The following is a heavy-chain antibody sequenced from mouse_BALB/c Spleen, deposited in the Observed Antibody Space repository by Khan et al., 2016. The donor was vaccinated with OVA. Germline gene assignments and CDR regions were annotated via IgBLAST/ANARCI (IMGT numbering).Heavy chain of an antibody. CDR3: ARIYGGDFDY. CDR1: GFSITSDYA. D-gene: IGHD1-1*01. Sequence: EVELVESGPGLVKPSQSLSLTCTVTGFSITSDYAWNWIRQFPGNRLEWMGFVSYSGNTNYNPSLRSRFSFTRDTSKNQFFLQLNSVTSEDTAAYYCARIYGGDFDYWGQGTTLTVSS. V-gene: IGHV3-2*02. J-gene: IGHJ2*01. CDR2: VSYSGNT.